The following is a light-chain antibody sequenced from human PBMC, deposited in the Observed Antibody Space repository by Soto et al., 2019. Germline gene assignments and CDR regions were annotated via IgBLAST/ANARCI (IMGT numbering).Light chain of an antibody. CDR3: QQYKSYPLT. V-gene: IGKV1-5*01. Sequence: GDRVTITCLASQSISSWLAWYQQKPGKAPKLLIYDASSLESGVPSRFSGSGSGTEFTLTISSLQPDDFATYYCQQYKSYPLTFGGGTKVDIK. CDR1: QSISSW. CDR2: DAS. J-gene: IGKJ4*01.